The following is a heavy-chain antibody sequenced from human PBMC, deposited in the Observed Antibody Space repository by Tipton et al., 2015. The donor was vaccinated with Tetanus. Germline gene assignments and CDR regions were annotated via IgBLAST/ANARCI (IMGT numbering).Heavy chain of an antibody. Sequence: TLSLTCTVSGGSISSGGYYWSWIRQHPGKGLEWIGYIYYSGSTYYNPSLKSRLTISVDTSKNQFSLNLTSVTAADTAIYYCARDQGGGRVVRLNWFDPWGQGTLVTVSS. CDR2: IYYSGST. CDR1: GGSISSGGYY. CDR3: ARDQGGGRVVRLNWFDP. J-gene: IGHJ5*02. D-gene: IGHD6-6*01. V-gene: IGHV4-31*03.